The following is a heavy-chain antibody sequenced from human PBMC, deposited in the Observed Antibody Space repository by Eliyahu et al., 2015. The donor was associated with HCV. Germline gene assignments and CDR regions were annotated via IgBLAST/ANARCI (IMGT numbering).Heavy chain of an antibody. CDR1: GFTFSSYS. Sequence: EVQLVESGGGLVKPGGSLRLSCAASGFTFSSYSMNWVRQAPGKGLEWVSSISSSSSYIYYADSVKGRFTISRDNAKNSLYLQMNSLRAEDTAVYYCARDFLSLTRGYYQYWGQGTLVTVSS. V-gene: IGHV3-21*01. D-gene: IGHD3-3*01. CDR3: ARDFLSLTRGYYQY. J-gene: IGHJ4*02. CDR2: ISSSSSYI.